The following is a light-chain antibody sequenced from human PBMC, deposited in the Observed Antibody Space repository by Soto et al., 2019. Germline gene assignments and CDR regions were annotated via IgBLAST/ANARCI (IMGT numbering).Light chain of an antibody. CDR3: QQYGVTPPNT. Sequence: EIVLTQSPGTLSLSPGERATLSRRASQIVSSTYLAWFQQKPGQAPRLLIYGASTRATGIPDRSSGSGSGTDFTLTISGLEPEDFALYYCQQYGVTPPNTFGGGTKVDIK. J-gene: IGKJ4*01. CDR1: QIVSSTY. V-gene: IGKV3-20*01. CDR2: GAS.